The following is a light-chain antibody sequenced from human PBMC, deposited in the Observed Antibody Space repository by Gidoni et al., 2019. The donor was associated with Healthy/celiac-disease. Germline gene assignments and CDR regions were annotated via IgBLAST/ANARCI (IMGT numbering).Light chain of an antibody. CDR2: AAS. Sequence: DIQMTQSPSSLSASVGDRVTITCRASQGISSYLAWYQQKPGKVPKLLIYAASTLQSGVPSRFSGSGSGTDFTLTISSLQPEDVATYYCQKYNSAPPYTFGQXTKLEIK. V-gene: IGKV1-27*01. J-gene: IGKJ2*01. CDR1: QGISSY. CDR3: QKYNSAPPYT.